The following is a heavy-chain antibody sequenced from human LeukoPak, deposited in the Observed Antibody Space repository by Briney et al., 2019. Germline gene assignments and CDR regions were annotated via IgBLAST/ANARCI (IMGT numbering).Heavy chain of an antibody. Sequence: PGRSLRLSCAASGFTFSSYGMHWVRQAPGKGLEWVAVIWYDGSNKYYADSVKGRFTISRDNSKNTLYLQMNSLRAEDTAVYYCAKLGDYYYGSGSFDYWGQGTLVTVSS. V-gene: IGHV3-33*06. CDR1: GFTFSSYG. CDR2: IWYDGSNK. J-gene: IGHJ4*02. CDR3: AKLGDYYYGSGSFDY. D-gene: IGHD3-10*01.